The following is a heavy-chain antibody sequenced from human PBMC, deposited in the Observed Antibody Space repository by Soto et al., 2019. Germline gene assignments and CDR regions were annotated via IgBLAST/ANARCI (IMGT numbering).Heavy chain of an antibody. V-gene: IGHV4-4*02. D-gene: IGHD2-15*01. CDR2: TNPYGNT. Sequence: SETLSLTCVVSSGSISGHTWWSWVRQAPGKGLEWIGQTNPYGNTDYNPSLKSRVTISVDNSKNQFSLKLSSVTAADTAVYYCASLDGGYFSGSSYYPALDFWGPGTLVTVSS. CDR1: SGSISGHTW. CDR3: ASLDGGYFSGSSYYPALDF. J-gene: IGHJ4*02.